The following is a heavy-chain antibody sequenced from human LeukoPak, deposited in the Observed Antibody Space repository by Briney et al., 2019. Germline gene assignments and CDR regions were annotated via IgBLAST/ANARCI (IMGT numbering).Heavy chain of an antibody. D-gene: IGHD6-25*01. V-gene: IGHV3-23*01. CDR2: ISSGGGST. J-gene: IGHJ4*02. Sequence: PGGSLRLSCAASGFTFSSYAMSWVRQAPGKGLEWVSAISSGGGSTYYADSVKGRFTISRDNSKNTLYLQMNSLRAEDTAIYYGAKRAAPLYYFDYWGQGTLVTVSS. CDR1: GFTFSSYA. CDR3: AKRAAPLYYFDY.